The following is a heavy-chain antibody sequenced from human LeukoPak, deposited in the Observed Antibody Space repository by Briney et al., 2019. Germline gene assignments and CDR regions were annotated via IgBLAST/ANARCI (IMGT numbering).Heavy chain of an antibody. CDR2: INQRGSEK. V-gene: IGHV3-7*01. J-gene: IGHJ4*02. CDR1: GFTFSIYW. D-gene: IGHD6-13*01. Sequence: PGGSLRLSCAASGFTFSIYWMSWVRQAPGKGLEWVANINQRGSEKYYVDSVKGRFTISRDNAKNSLYLQMNSLRAEDTAVYYCVPQGYGHSRSSYGGHWGQGTLVTVSS. CDR3: VPQGYGHSRSSYGGH.